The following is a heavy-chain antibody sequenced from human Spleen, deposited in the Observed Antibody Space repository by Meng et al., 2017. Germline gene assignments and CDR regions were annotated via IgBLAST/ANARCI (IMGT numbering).Heavy chain of an antibody. CDR3: TIYTSGHI. V-gene: IGHV3-72*01. D-gene: IGHD6-19*01. Sequence: GESLKISCTASGFIFSDHYMDWVRQAPGKGLEWVGRSRDKTNSYIPEYAASVKGRFTISRDEGKNSMYLQMNSVKTEDTAVYYCTIYTSGHIWGQGTMVTVSS. J-gene: IGHJ3*02. CDR2: SRDKTNSYIP. CDR1: GFIFSDHY.